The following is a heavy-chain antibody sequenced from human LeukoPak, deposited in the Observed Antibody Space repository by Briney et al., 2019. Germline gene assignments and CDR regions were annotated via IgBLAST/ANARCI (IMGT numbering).Heavy chain of an antibody. CDR3: ARSHYPLDAFDI. J-gene: IGHJ3*02. CDR2: ISSSGSTI. D-gene: IGHD3-10*01. CDR1: GFTFSSYE. Sequence: GGSLRLSCAASGFTFSSYEMNWVRQAPGKGLEWVSYISSSGSTIYYADSEKGRFTIFRDNAKNSPLLPMNSLGADDTAVYCWARSHYPLDAFDIWGQEKMVSVSS. V-gene: IGHV3-48*03.